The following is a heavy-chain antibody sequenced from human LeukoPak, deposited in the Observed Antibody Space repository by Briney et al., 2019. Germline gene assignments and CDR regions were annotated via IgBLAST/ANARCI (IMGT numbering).Heavy chain of an antibody. CDR2: ISGSDGGT. J-gene: IGHJ6*02. CDR3: ATVSSSSPLRPMDV. D-gene: IGHD2-2*01. CDR1: GFTFNTYV. Sequence: GGSLRLSCAASGFTFNTYVMSWVRQAPGKGLEWVSAISGSDGGTYYVDSVKGRFTISRDNSKNMLYLQMNSLRAEDAVVYYCATVSSSSPLRPMDVWGQGTTVTVSS. V-gene: IGHV3-23*01.